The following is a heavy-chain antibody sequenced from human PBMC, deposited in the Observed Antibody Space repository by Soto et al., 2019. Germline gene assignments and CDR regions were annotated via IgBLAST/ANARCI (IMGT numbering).Heavy chain of an antibody. CDR1: SFSFSNAW. CDR2: ILRKIDGGTT. CDR3: TTALAGSTTPV. J-gene: IGHJ6*02. D-gene: IGHD2-15*01. Sequence: EMQLVESGGGLVKPGGSLRLSCAASSFSFSNAWMNWVRQAPGKGLEWVGRILRKIDGGTTDYTAPVRGRFTISRDDAKNTLYLEMNSLKTEDTGVYYCTTALAGSTTPVWCQGTTVIVSS. V-gene: IGHV3-15*07.